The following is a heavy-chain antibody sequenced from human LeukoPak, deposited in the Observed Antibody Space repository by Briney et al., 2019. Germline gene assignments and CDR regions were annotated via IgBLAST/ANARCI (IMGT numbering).Heavy chain of an antibody. V-gene: IGHV1-2*02. Sequence: GASVKVSCKASGYTFTGYYMHWVRQAPGQGLEWMGWINPNSGGTNYAQKFQGRVTMTRDTSISTAYMELSRLRSDDTAVYYCARVEARYFDWLSYWGQGTLVTVSS. CDR3: ARVEARYFDWLSY. CDR2: INPNSGGT. CDR1: GYTFTGYY. J-gene: IGHJ4*02. D-gene: IGHD3-9*01.